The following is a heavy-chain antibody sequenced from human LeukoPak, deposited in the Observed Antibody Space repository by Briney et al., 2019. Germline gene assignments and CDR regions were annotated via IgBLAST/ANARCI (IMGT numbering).Heavy chain of an antibody. J-gene: IGHJ4*02. CDR3: ARASPITIFGVATSYYFDY. CDR2: IYTSGST. CDR1: GGSISSYY. D-gene: IGHD3-3*01. Sequence: SETLSLTCTVSGGSISSYYCSWIRQPAGKGLEWIGRIYTSGSTNYNPSLKSRVTMSVDTSKNQFSLKLSSVTAADTAVYYCARASPITIFGVATSYYFDYWGQGTLVTVSS. V-gene: IGHV4-4*07.